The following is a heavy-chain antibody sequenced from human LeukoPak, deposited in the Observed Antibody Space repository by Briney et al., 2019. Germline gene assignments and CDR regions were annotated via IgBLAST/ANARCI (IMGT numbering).Heavy chain of an antibody. CDR3: ARVFPPPYSGSSRYYYYYGMDV. CDR2: IKQDGSEK. J-gene: IGHJ6*02. V-gene: IGHV3-7*01. CDR1: GFTFSSYW. Sequence: GGSLRLSCAASGFTFSSYWMSWVRQAPGKGLEWVANIKQDGSEKYYVDSVKGRFTISRDNAKNSLYLQMNSLRAEDTAVYYCARVFPPPYSGSSRYYYYYGMDVWGQGTTVTVSS. D-gene: IGHD6-6*01.